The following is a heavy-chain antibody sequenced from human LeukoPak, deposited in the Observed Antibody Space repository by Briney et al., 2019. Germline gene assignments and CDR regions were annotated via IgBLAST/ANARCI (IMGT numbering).Heavy chain of an antibody. CDR2: IIPILGVE. CDR3: ARDREMATGGFDY. CDR1: GGTFSSHS. D-gene: IGHD5-24*01. V-gene: IGHV1-69*04. J-gene: IGHJ4*02. Sequence: SVKVSCKAPGGTFSSHSLNWVRQAPGQGLEWMGRIIPILGVENYAQEFQGRATITADKSTSTFYMELSSLRSEDTALYYCARDREMATGGFDYWGQGILVTVSS.